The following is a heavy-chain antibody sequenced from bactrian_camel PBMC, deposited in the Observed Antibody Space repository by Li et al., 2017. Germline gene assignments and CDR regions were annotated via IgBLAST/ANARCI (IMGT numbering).Heavy chain of an antibody. Sequence: VQLVESGGGSVQAGGYLRVSCTASGFTRDASDMGWCRQAPGNECELVSTIANDGSTYYADSVKGRLTISQDNGKNMIVLQMNSLKPEDTGMYVCAVRGGGRCSAQRQRSDWEAWGQGTQVTVS. D-gene: IGHD4*01. V-gene: IGHV3S55*01. J-gene: IGHJ4*01. CDR1: GFTRDASD. CDR2: IANDGST. CDR3: AVRGGGRCSAQRQRSDWEA.